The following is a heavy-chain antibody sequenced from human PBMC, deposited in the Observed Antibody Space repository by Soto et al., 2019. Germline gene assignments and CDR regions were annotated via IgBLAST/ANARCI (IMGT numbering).Heavy chain of an antibody. D-gene: IGHD3-22*01. Sequence: SVKVSCKASGGTFSSYAVIWVRQAPGQGLEWIGGIIPIFGTANYAQKYQGRVTITADESTSTAYMELCSLRFEDTAVYYCAILYDSSGYYGFDYWGQGTLVTVSS. CDR3: AILYDSSGYYGFDY. J-gene: IGHJ4*02. CDR1: GGTFSSYA. CDR2: IIPIFGTA. V-gene: IGHV1-69*13.